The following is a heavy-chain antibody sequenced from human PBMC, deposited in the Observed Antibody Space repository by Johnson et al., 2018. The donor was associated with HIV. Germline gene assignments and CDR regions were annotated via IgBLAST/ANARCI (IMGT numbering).Heavy chain of an antibody. D-gene: IGHD3-16*01. Sequence: QVQLMESGGGLVKAGGSLRLSCAASGFIFSDNYMTWIRQAPGKGLEWVSYISSSGTTIYYADSVKGRFTISRDNARNSLYLHMNSLRAEDTALYYCAMGRGTDTSWDDDAFDLWGQGTLVTVSS. V-gene: IGHV3-11*04. CDR1: GFIFSDNY. CDR2: ISSSGTTI. CDR3: AMGRGTDTSWDDDAFDL. J-gene: IGHJ3*01.